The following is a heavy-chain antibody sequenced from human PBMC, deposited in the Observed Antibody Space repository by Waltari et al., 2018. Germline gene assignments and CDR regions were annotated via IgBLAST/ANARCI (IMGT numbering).Heavy chain of an antibody. CDR2: IIPIFGTA. Sequence: QVQLVQSGAEVKKPGSSVKVSCKASGGTFSSYAISWVRQAPGQGLEWMGGIIPIFGTANYAQKFQGRVTITADESTSTAYMELSSLRSEDTAVYYCARLMGSGDFWSGYQGTLDYWGQGTLVTVSS. CDR1: GGTFSSYA. V-gene: IGHV1-69*01. D-gene: IGHD3-3*01. CDR3: ARLMGSGDFWSGYQGTLDY. J-gene: IGHJ4*02.